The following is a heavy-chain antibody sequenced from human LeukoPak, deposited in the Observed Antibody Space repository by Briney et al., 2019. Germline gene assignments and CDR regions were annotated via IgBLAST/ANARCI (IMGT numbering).Heavy chain of an antibody. V-gene: IGHV3-48*03. J-gene: IGHJ3*02. Sequence: GGSLRLSCAASGFIFRSYERNWVRQAPGKGLEWVSYISSGGITTHYADAVKGRFTISRDNAKNSLYLQMNSLRAEDTAVYYCARDRSSWARDAFDIWGQGTMVTVSS. D-gene: IGHD6-13*01. CDR2: ISSGGITT. CDR1: GFIFRSYE. CDR3: ARDRSSWARDAFDI.